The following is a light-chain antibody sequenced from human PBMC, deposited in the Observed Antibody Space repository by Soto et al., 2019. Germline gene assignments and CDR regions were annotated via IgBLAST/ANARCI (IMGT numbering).Light chain of an antibody. V-gene: IGKV3-20*01. Sequence: EIVLTQSPGTLSLSPGERATLSCRASQSVSSTSLAWYQQKPGQAPRLLIYGASSRATGIPDRFSGSGSGTDFTLTISRLEPEDFAVYYCQQYGSTPEITFGPGTKVDIK. J-gene: IGKJ3*01. CDR2: GAS. CDR1: QSVSSTS. CDR3: QQYGSTPEIT.